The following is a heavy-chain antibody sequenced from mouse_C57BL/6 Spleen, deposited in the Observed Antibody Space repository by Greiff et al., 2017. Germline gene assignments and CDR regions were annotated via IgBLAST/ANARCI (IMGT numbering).Heavy chain of an antibody. D-gene: IGHD1-1*01. J-gene: IGHJ3*01. CDR1: GYTFTSYR. Sequence: QVQLQQPGAELVKPGASVKLSCKASGYTFTSYRMHWVKQRPGQGLEWIGMIHPNSGSTNYNEKFKSKATLTVDKSSSTAYMQLSSLTSEDSAVYYCAREGGSTPFAYWGQGTLVTVSA. V-gene: IGHV1-64*01. CDR3: AREGGSTPFAY. CDR2: IHPNSGST.